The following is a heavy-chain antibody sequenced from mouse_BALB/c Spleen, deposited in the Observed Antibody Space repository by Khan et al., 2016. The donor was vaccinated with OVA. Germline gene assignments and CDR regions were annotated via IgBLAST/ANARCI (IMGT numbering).Heavy chain of an antibody. CDR1: GFTFSSFV. Sequence: EVELVESGGGLVEPGGSLKLSCAASGFTFSSFVMSWVRQTPEKRLEWVATISSAATYTYYPDSVKGRFTISRDNAKNTLYLQMNSLRSDDTAIYYCTTGNYGWFDYWGQGTLVTVST. V-gene: IGHV5-9-1*01. CDR3: TTGNYGWFDY. J-gene: IGHJ3*01. CDR2: ISSAATYT. D-gene: IGHD2-1*01.